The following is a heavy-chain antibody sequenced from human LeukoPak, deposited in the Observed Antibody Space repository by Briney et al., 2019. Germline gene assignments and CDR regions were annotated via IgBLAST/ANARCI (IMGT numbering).Heavy chain of an antibody. CDR3: ARSEGGDLEDLLDY. CDR1: GYTFTGYY. D-gene: IGHD3-16*01. J-gene: IGHJ4*02. CDR2: INSNSGGT. Sequence: ASVKVSCKASGYTFTGYYMHWVRQAPGQGLEWMGWINSNSGGTNYAQKFQGRVTMTRDTSISTAYMELSRLRSDDTAVYYCARSEGGDLEDLLDYWGQGTLVTVSS. V-gene: IGHV1-2*02.